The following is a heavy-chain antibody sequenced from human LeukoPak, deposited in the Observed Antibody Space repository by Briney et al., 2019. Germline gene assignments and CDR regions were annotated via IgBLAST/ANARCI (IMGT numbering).Heavy chain of an antibody. CDR1: GFTFNTYG. D-gene: IGHD6-13*01. CDR2: VRQDGGEK. J-gene: IGHJ4*01. Sequence: PGGSLRLSCAASGFTFNTYGMHWVRQAPGKGLEWVANVRQDGGEKSYVDSVKGRFTISRDNTKNSLYLQMSSLRAEDTAVYYCARDGTAAGLYFDLWGQGTLVTVSS. CDR3: ARDGTAAGLYFDL. V-gene: IGHV3-7*01.